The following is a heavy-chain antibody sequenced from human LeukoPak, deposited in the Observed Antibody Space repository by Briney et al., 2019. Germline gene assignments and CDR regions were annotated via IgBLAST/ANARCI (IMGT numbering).Heavy chain of an antibody. CDR2: IDPSESYT. D-gene: IGHD3-16*02. CDR1: GYSFTRYW. CDR3: ARLEGGVIVDY. V-gene: IGHV5-10-1*01. Sequence: GESLKISCKGSGYSFTRYWIGWVRQMPGKGLEWMGRIDPSESYTNYSPSFQGHVTISADKSITTAYLQWSSLKASDTAMYYCARLEGGVIVDYWGQGTLVTVSS. J-gene: IGHJ4*02.